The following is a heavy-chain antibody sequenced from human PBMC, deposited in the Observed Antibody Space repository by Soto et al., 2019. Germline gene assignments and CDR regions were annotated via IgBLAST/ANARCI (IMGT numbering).Heavy chain of an antibody. J-gene: IGHJ5*02. CDR1: GGTFSSYA. Sequence: GASVKVSCKASGGTFSSYAISWVRQAPGQGLEWMGGIIPIFGTANYAQKFQGRVTITADESTSTAYMELSSLRSEDTAVYYCARGPTIFGVVSSYNWFDPWGQGTLVTVSS. CDR3: ARGPTIFGVVSSYNWFDP. D-gene: IGHD3-3*01. CDR2: IIPIFGTA. V-gene: IGHV1-69*13.